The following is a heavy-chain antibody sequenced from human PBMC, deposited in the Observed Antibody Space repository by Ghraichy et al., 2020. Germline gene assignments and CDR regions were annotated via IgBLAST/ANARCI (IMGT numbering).Heavy chain of an antibody. CDR1: GGSISSYY. V-gene: IGHV4-59*01. CDR2: IYYSGST. CDR3: ARFAGHYYDSSGYYYFDY. J-gene: IGHJ4*02. D-gene: IGHD3-22*01. Sequence: GSLRLSCTVSGGSISSYYWSWIRQPPGKGLEWIGYIYYSGSTNYNPSLKSRVTISVDTSKNQFSLKLSSVTAADTAVYYCARFAGHYYDSSGYYYFDYWGQGTLVTVSS.